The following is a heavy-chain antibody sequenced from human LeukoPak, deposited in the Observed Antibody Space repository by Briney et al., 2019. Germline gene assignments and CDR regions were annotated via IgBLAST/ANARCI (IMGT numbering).Heavy chain of an antibody. CDR1: GFTFSSYA. CDR2: ISGSGGST. D-gene: IGHD6-25*01. J-gene: IGHJ4*02. Sequence: GGSLRLSCAASGFTFSSYAMGWVRQAPGKGLEWVSTISGSGGSTYSADSVKGRFTISRDNSKNTLYLQMNSLRAEDTSVYYCAKAQHSSVWGYFDYWGQGTLVTVSS. CDR3: AKAQHSSVWGYFDY. V-gene: IGHV3-23*01.